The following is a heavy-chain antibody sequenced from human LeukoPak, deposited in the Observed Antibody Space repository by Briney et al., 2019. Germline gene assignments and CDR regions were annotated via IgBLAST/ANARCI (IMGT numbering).Heavy chain of an antibody. Sequence: PGGSLRLSCAASGFTFDDYGMSWVRQAPGKGLEWIGEIYHSGSTNYNPSLKSRVTISVDKSKNQFSLKLSSVTAADTAVYYCARRYYGFDYWGQGTLVTVSS. CDR3: ARRYYGFDY. D-gene: IGHD2/OR15-2a*01. J-gene: IGHJ4*02. CDR1: GFTFDDYG. V-gene: IGHV4-4*02. CDR2: IYHSGST.